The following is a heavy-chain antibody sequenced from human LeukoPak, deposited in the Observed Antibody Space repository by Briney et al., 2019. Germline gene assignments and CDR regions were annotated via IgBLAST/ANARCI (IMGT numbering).Heavy chain of an antibody. Sequence: GRSLRLSCAASGFIFSNDAMHWVRQAPGKGLEWVAFIWFDGSNKHYADSVKGRFTISRDNSEDTLYLQMNSLGAEDTAVYYCVRDPSGSGFAFDSWGQGALVTVSS. D-gene: IGHD1-1*01. CDR1: GFIFSNDA. V-gene: IGHV3-33*01. J-gene: IGHJ4*02. CDR3: VRDPSGSGFAFDS. CDR2: IWFDGSNK.